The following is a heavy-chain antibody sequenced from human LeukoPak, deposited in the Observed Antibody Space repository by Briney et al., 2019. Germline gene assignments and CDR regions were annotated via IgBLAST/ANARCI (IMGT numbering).Heavy chain of an antibody. D-gene: IGHD2-15*01. Sequence: GGSLRLSCAASGFTFSSYAMSWVRQAPGKGLEWVSDISGSGGSTYYADSVKGRFTISRDNVKNSLYLQMNSLRAEDTAVYYCARDRGGYFYYWGQGTLVTVSS. J-gene: IGHJ4*02. CDR3: ARDRGGYFYY. CDR1: GFTFSSYA. V-gene: IGHV3-23*01. CDR2: ISGSGGST.